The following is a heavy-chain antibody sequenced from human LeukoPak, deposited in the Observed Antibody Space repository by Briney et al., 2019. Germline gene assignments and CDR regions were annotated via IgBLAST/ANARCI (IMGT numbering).Heavy chain of an antibody. CDR1: GGSFSGYY. J-gene: IGHJ6*02. CDR2: IYYSGST. D-gene: IGHD2-2*01. V-gene: IGHV4-39*01. Sequence: PSETLSLTCAVYGGSFSGYYWGWIRQPPGKGLEWIGSIYYSGSTYYNPSLKSRVTISVDTSKNQFSLKLSSVTAADTAVYYCARTAFIVVVPAAKDVDYYYYGMDVWGQGTTVTVSS. CDR3: ARTAFIVVVPAAKDVDYYYYGMDV.